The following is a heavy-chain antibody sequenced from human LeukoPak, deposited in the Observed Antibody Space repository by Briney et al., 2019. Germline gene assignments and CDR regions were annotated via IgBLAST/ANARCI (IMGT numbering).Heavy chain of an antibody. V-gene: IGHV1-2*02. CDR3: ARGFYGWGRYDKTVLRY. CDR1: GYTFTGYY. CDR2: INPNSGGT. D-gene: IGHD3-10*01. Sequence: ASVKVSCKASGYTFTGYYMHWVRQAPGQGLEWMGLINPNSGGTNYAQKFQGRVTMTRDTSNSTAYMELSRLRSDDTGVYYCARGFYGWGRYDKTVLRYWGGGTVVSVSS. J-gene: IGHJ4*02.